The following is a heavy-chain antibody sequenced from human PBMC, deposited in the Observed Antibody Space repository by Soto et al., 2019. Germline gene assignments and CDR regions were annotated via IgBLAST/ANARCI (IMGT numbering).Heavy chain of an antibody. CDR1: GGTFSSYA. V-gene: IGHV1-69*13. CDR2: IIPIFGTA. Sequence: APVKVSCKASGGTFSSYAISWVRQAPGQGLEWMGGIIPIFGTANYAQKFQGRVTITADESTSTAYMELSSLRSEDTAVYYCARDLGGWYVYWGQGTLVTVSS. J-gene: IGHJ4*02. D-gene: IGHD6-19*01. CDR3: ARDLGGWYVY.